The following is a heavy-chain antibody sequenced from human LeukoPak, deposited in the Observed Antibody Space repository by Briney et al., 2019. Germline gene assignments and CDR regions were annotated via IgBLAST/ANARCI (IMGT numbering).Heavy chain of an antibody. D-gene: IGHD6-19*01. CDR2: IYYSGST. CDR1: GGSISSYY. V-gene: IGHV4-59*01. Sequence: SETLSVTCTVSGGSISSYYWSWIRQPPGKGLEWIGYIYYSGSTNYNPSLKSRVTISVDTSKNQFSLKLSSVTAADTAVYYCAREQWLAFDYWGQGTLVTVSS. CDR3: AREQWLAFDY. J-gene: IGHJ4*02.